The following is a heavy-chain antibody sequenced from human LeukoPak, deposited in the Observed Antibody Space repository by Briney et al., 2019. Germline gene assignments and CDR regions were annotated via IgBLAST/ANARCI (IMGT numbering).Heavy chain of an antibody. Sequence: GGSLRLSCAASGFTFSSYGMHWVRQAPGKGLEWVAVISYDGSNKYYADSVKGRFTISRDNSKNTLYLQMNSLRAEDTAVYYCAREATVRAFDIWGQGTMVTVSS. V-gene: IGHV3-30*03. CDR2: ISYDGSNK. D-gene: IGHD4-17*01. CDR1: GFTFSSYG. CDR3: AREATVRAFDI. J-gene: IGHJ3*02.